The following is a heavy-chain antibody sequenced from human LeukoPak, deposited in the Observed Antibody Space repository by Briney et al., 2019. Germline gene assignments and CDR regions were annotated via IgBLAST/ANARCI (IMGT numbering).Heavy chain of an antibody. V-gene: IGHV3-23*01. D-gene: IGHD2-15*01. CDR2: ISGSGDDT. CDR3: AKDKGAAGAFDI. Sequence: GGSLRLSCAAPGFTFSDYAMSWVRQAPGKGLEWVSIISGSGDDTYHADSVKGRFTISRDNSKNTLYLQMNSLRAEDTAVYYCAKDKGAAGAFDIWGQGTMVTVSS. CDR1: GFTFSDYA. J-gene: IGHJ3*02.